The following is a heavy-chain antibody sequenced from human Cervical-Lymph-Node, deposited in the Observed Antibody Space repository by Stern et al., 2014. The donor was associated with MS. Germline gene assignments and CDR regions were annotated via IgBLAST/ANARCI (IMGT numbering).Heavy chain of an antibody. Sequence: VQLLESGGGVVQPGRSLRLSCAASGFTFSSYGMHWVRQAPGKGREWVAVIWYDGSNKYYADSVKGRFTIARDNSKNTLYLQMNSLRAEDTAVYYCARDCKLRYYYYGMDVWGQGTTVTVSS. D-gene: IGHD1-26*01. CDR1: GFTFSSYG. J-gene: IGHJ6*02. V-gene: IGHV3-33*01. CDR3: ARDCKLRYYYYGMDV. CDR2: IWYDGSNK.